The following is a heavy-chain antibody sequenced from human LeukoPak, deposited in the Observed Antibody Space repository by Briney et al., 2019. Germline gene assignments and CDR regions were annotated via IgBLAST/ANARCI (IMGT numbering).Heavy chain of an antibody. D-gene: IGHD3-3*01. J-gene: IGHJ4*02. CDR1: GTSISNYY. CDR3: ARGVADFDY. V-gene: IGHV4-59*01. Sequence: SETLSLTCTVSGTSISNYYWSWIRQPPGKGLEWIGYKYYRGSTDYNPSLKSRVTISVDTSKNQFSLKLSSVTAADTAVYYCARGVADFDYWGQGTLVTVSS. CDR2: KYYRGST.